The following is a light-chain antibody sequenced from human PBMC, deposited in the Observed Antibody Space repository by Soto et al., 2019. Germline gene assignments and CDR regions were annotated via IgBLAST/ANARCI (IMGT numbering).Light chain of an antibody. CDR3: CSYTSSTTDV. CDR1: RTNIGTNY. Sequence: QSVLTQPPSASGTPGQTVTISCSGSRTNIGTNYVYWYQQFPGTAPKLLIYAVTSRPSGVSFRFSGSKSGNTASLTISGLQAEDEADYYCCSYTSSTTDVFGPGTKLTVL. V-gene: IGLV2-14*01. J-gene: IGLJ1*01. CDR2: AVT.